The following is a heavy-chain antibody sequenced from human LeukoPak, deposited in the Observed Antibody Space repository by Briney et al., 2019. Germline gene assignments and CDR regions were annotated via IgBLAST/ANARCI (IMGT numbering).Heavy chain of an antibody. CDR2: ISWNSGSI. V-gene: IGHV3-9*03. D-gene: IGHD6-13*01. J-gene: IGHJ4*02. CDR1: GFTFSEYY. Sequence: PGGSLRLSCAASGFTFSEYYMSWIRQAPGKGLEWVSGISWNSGSIGYADSVKGRFTISRDNARNSLYLQMNSLRAEDMALYYCAKDIGAAGGGYFDYWGQGTLVTVSS. CDR3: AKDIGAAGGGYFDY.